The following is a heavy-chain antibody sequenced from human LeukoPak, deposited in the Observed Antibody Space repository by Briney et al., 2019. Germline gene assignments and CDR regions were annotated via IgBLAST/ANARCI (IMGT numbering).Heavy chain of an antibody. CDR3: ARDPGGIAAAGLDY. J-gene: IGHJ4*02. CDR1: GYTFTSYY. D-gene: IGHD6-13*01. Sequence: VASVKVSCKASGYTFTSYYMHWVRQAPGQGLEWMGWINPNSGGTNYAQKFQGRVTMTRDTSISTAYMELSRLRSDDTAVYYCARDPGGIAAAGLDYWGQGTLVTVSS. V-gene: IGHV1-2*02. CDR2: INPNSGGT.